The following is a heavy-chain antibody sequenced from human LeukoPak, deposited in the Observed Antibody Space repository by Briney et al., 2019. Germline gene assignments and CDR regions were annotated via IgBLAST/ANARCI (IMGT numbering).Heavy chain of an antibody. Sequence: GASVKLSCKASGGTFSCYAISWVRQGPGQGLGLMGRIIPSLGIANYAQKFQGRVTITADKSTSTAYMELSSLRSEDTAVYYCARGYCSGGSCYYFDYWGQGTLVTVSS. J-gene: IGHJ4*02. CDR3: ARGYCSGGSCYYFDY. V-gene: IGHV1-69*04. CDR1: GGTFSCYA. CDR2: IIPSLGIA. D-gene: IGHD2-15*01.